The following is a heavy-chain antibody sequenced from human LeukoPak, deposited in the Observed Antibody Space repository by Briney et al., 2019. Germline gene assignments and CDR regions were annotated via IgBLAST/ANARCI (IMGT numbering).Heavy chain of an antibody. CDR1: GGSISSGGYY. J-gene: IGHJ5*02. D-gene: IGHD3-10*01. CDR3: ARVLTMVRGVIIGWFDP. Sequence: SETLSLTCTVSGGSISSGGYYWSWIRQPPGKGLEWIGYIYHSGSTNYNPSLKSRVTISVDKSKNQFSLKLSSVTAADTAVYYCARVLTMVRGVIIGWFDPWGQRTLVTVSS. V-gene: IGHV4-30-2*01. CDR2: IYHSGST.